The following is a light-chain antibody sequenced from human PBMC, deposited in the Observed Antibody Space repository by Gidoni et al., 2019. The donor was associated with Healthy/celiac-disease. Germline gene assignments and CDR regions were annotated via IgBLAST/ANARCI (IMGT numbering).Light chain of an antibody. CDR1: QSVSSSY. CDR3: QQYGSSPRT. Sequence: DIVFTQSPGTLSLSPGERATLSCRASQSVSSSYLAWYQQKPGQAPRLLIYGASSRATGIPDRLSGSGYGTDFTLNISRLEPEDFEVYYCQQYGSSPRTFGQGTKVEIK. J-gene: IGKJ1*01. CDR2: GAS. V-gene: IGKV3-20*01.